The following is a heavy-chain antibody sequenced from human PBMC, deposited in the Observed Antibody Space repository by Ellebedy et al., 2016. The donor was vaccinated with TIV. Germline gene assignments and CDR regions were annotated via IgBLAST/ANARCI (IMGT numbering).Heavy chain of an antibody. V-gene: IGHV1-69*11. CDR2: IVPVLGTS. CDR1: GDTFRSYA. D-gene: IGHD5-24*01. Sequence: SVKVSXXASGDTFRSYAITWVRQAPGEGLEWMGKIVPVLGTSNYAQKFQGRVTITADESTTTAYMELSNLRSGDTALYFCARTRRRDGYNDDALDIWGQGTMVTVSS. CDR3: ARTRRRDGYNDDALDI. J-gene: IGHJ3*02.